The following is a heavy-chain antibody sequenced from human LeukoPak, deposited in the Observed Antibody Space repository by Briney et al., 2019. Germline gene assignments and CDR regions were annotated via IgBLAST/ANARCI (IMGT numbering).Heavy chain of an antibody. J-gene: IGHJ4*02. Sequence: GGSLRLSCAASGFTFSSYAMSWVRQVPGKGLEWVSAISGSGGSTYYADSVKGRFTLSRDNSKNTLYLQMNSLRAEDTAIYYCAKDSDFWSGSSSDFDYWGQGTLVTVSS. CDR3: AKDSDFWSGSSSDFDY. CDR1: GFTFSSYA. D-gene: IGHD3-3*01. V-gene: IGHV3-23*01. CDR2: ISGSGGST.